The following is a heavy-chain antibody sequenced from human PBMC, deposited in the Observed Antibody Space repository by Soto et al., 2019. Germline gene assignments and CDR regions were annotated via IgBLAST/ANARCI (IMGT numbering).Heavy chain of an antibody. J-gene: IGHJ6*02. CDR1: GGSISSCGYS. Sequence: QLQLQESGSGLVKPSQTLSLTCAVSGGSISSCGYSWSRLRQPPGQGLVWIGYIYHSGSTNYTPSLKSRVTISVDRSKNQFSLKLSSVTAADTAVYYCASRGYYHTSGIDVWGQGTTCTVSS. V-gene: IGHV4-30-2*01. D-gene: IGHD3-22*01. CDR2: IYHSGST. CDR3: ASRGYYHTSGIDV.